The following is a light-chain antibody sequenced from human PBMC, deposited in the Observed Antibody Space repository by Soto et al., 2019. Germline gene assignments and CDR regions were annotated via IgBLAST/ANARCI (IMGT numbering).Light chain of an antibody. CDR2: GAS. V-gene: IGKV3-15*01. Sequence: EMVMTQSPDTLSVSPGERITLSCRASQSVRNDLAWYQQKPGQAPSLLIYGASKRATGVPARFSGSGSGTESALTIRSLQSEDSAVYYCQQYNYWWTFGQGTKVDIK. CDR1: QSVRND. CDR3: QQYNYWWT. J-gene: IGKJ1*01.